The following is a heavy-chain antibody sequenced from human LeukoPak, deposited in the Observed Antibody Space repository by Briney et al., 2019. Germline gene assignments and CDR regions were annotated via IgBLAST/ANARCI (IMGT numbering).Heavy chain of an antibody. CDR1: GYTFTSYY. V-gene: IGHV1-46*01. Sequence: GASVKVSCKASGYTFTSYYMHWVRQAPGQGLEWMGGFNPSGGSTTYAQKFQGRVTMTTDTSTSTVYMELSSLRSEDTAVYYCARDYGDYFDYWGQGTLVTVSS. D-gene: IGHD4-17*01. CDR3: ARDYGDYFDY. J-gene: IGHJ4*02. CDR2: FNPSGGST.